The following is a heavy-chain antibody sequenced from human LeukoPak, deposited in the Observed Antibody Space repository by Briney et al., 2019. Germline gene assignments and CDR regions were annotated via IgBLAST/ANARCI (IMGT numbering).Heavy chain of an antibody. D-gene: IGHD6-19*01. Sequence: GGSLRLSCAASGFTFRNYWMSWVRQAPGKGLEWVSAISGSGGNTYYTDSVKGRFTISRDNSKNTLYLQMNSLRAEDTAVYYCAKVGGPSSDWYRVGGYYFDYWGQGTLVTVSS. CDR2: ISGSGGNT. V-gene: IGHV3-23*01. CDR1: GFTFRNYW. CDR3: AKVGGPSSDWYRVGGYYFDY. J-gene: IGHJ4*02.